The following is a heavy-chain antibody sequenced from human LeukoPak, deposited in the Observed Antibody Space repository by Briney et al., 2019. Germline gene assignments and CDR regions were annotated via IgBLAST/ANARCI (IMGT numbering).Heavy chain of an antibody. Sequence: SETLSLTCTVSGGSISSNYWSWIRQPPGKGLEWIGYISYSGSTNYNPSLKSRVTTSVDMSKNQFSLKLSSVTAADTAVYYCARHGLSGYNYGYSTPYSWFDPWGQGTLVTVSS. CDR3: ARHGLSGYNYGYSTPYSWFDP. V-gene: IGHV4-59*08. CDR2: ISYSGST. CDR1: GGSISSNY. J-gene: IGHJ5*02. D-gene: IGHD5-18*01.